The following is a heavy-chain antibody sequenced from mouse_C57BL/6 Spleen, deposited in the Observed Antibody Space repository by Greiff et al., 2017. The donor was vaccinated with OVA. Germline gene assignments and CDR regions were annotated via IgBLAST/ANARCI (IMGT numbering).Heavy chain of an antibody. CDR3: AIEDGLGFYAMDY. CDR1: GYTFTSYW. V-gene: IGHV1-74*01. Sequence: QVQLQQPGAELVKPGASVKVSCKASGYTFTSYWMHWVKQRPGQGLEWIGRIHPSDSDTNYNQKFKGKATLTVDKSSSTAYMQLSSLTSEDSAVYYCAIEDGLGFYAMDYWGQGTSVTVSS. J-gene: IGHJ4*01. CDR2: IHPSDSDT. D-gene: IGHD2-3*01.